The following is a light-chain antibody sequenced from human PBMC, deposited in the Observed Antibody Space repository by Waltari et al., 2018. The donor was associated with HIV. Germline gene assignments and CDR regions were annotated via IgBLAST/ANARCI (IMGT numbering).Light chain of an antibody. V-gene: IGKV3-20*01. Sequence: EIVLTQSPGTLSLSPGERVTLSCRPSQSISSNYLAWHQQKPGQAPRLLIFGASTRATCVPDRFSGSGSGTDFTLTISGLEPEDFAVYYCQQYGHSPPYTFGQGTKLEIK. CDR1: QSISSNY. J-gene: IGKJ2*01. CDR3: QQYGHSPPYT. CDR2: GAS.